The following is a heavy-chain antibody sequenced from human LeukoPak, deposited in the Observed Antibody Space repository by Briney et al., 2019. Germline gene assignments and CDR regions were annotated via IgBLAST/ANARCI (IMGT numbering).Heavy chain of an antibody. V-gene: IGHV3-33*01. CDR2: IWYDGSDK. J-gene: IGHJ4*02. D-gene: IGHD1-7*01. CDR1: GFTFSNYG. Sequence: GASLRLSCAASGFTFSNYGMHWVRQAPGNGLDWVAVIWYDGSDKYYADSVKGRFTISRDNSKNTLYLQMNSLRAEDTAVYCCARDRGNYHTSGFDCWGQGTLVTVSS. CDR3: ARDRGNYHTSGFDC.